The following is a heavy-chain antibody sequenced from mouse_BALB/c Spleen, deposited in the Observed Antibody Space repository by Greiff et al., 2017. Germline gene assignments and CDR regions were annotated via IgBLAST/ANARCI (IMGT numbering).Heavy chain of an antibody. CDR2: IWGGGST. Sequence: VHLVESGPGLVAPSQSLSITCTVSGFSLSRYSVHWVRQPPGKGLEWLGMIWGGGSTDYNSALKSRLSISKDNSKSQVFLKMNSLQTDDTAMYYCASVTTVVRTGFAYWGQGTLVTVSA. CDR1: GFSLSRYS. J-gene: IGHJ3*01. D-gene: IGHD1-1*01. V-gene: IGHV2-6-4*01. CDR3: ASVTTVVRTGFAY.